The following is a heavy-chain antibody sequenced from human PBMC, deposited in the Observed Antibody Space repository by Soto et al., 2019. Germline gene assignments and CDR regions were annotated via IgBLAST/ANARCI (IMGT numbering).Heavy chain of an antibody. J-gene: IGHJ2*01. CDR2: ISSSSSTI. Sequence: PGGSLRLSCAASGFTFSSYSMNWVRQAPGKGLEWVSYISSSSSTIYYADSVKGRFTISRDNAKNSLYLQMNSLRAEDTAVYYCARDNYDILTGYYNTLNWYFDLWGRGTLVTVSS. CDR3: ARDNYDILTGYYNTLNWYFDL. V-gene: IGHV3-48*01. CDR1: GFTFSSYS. D-gene: IGHD3-9*01.